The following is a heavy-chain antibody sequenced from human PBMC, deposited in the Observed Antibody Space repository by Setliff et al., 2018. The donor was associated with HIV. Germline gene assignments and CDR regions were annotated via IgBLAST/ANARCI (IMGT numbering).Heavy chain of an antibody. V-gene: IGHV1-18*01. D-gene: IGHD5-12*01. CDR1: GYTFTSYG. J-gene: IGHJ3*02. Sequence: ASVKVSCKASGYTFTSYGISWVRQAPGQGLEWMGWISAYNGNTNYAQKLQGRVTMTTDTSTSTAYMELRSLRSDDTAVYYCARDHWLKSPHDAFDIWGQGTMVTVSS. CDR3: ARDHWLKSPHDAFDI. CDR2: ISAYNGNT.